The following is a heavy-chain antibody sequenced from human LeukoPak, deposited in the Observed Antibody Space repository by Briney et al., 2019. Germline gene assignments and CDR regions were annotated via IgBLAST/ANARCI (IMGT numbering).Heavy chain of an antibody. J-gene: IGHJ4*02. CDR1: GGTFSSYA. D-gene: IGHD2-8*01. V-gene: IGHV1-69*04. Sequence: GASVKVSCKASGGTFSSYAISWVRQAPGQGLEWMGRIIPILGIANYAQKFQGRVTITADKSTCTAYMELSSLRSEDTAVYYCATELRRDYWGQGTLVTVSS. CDR3: ATELRRDY. CDR2: IIPILGIA.